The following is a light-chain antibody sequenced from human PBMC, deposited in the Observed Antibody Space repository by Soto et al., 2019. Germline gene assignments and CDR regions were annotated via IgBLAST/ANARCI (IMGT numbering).Light chain of an antibody. CDR2: GAS. Sequence: PLSEYKEERATLSCRASQSVSSNLAWYQQKPGQAPRLLIYGASTRATGIPARFSGSGSGTEFTLTISSLQSEDFAVYYCQQYNNWLWTFGQGTKVDIK. J-gene: IGKJ1*01. CDR1: QSVSSN. V-gene: IGKV3-15*01. CDR3: QQYNNWLWT.